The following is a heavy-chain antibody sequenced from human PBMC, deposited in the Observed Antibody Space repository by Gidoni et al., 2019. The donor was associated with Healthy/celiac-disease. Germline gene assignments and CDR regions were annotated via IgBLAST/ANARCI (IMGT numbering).Heavy chain of an antibody. Sequence: EVQLLESGGGLVQPGGSLRLSCAASGFPLSSYAMSWVRQAPGKGLEWVSAISGSGGSTYYADSVKGRFTIARDNSKNTLYLQMNSLRAEDTAVYYCARRADYGSGRWYLWGYWGQGTLVTVSS. D-gene: IGHD3-10*01. J-gene: IGHJ4*02. CDR1: GFPLSSYA. CDR3: ARRADYGSGRWYLWGY. CDR2: ISGSGGST. V-gene: IGHV3-23*01.